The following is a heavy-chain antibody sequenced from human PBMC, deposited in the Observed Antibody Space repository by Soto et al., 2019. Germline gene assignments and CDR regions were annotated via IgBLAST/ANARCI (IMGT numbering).Heavy chain of an antibody. J-gene: IGHJ4*02. V-gene: IGHV1-58*01. CDR3: AAVPVLRFLKWLPAYFDY. CDR2: LVVGSGNT. CDR1: GFMFTSSA. Sequence: QMQVVQSGPEVKKPGISVKVSCKTSGFMFTSSAVQWVRQARGQRLEWIGWLVVGSGNTHYAQHFQERVTLTRDMSTGTAYMELSSLRSEDTAVYYCAAVPVLRFLKWLPAYFDYWGQGTLVTVSS. D-gene: IGHD3-3*01.